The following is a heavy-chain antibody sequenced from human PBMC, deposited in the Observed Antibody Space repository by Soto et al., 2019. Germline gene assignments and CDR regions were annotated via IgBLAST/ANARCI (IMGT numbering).Heavy chain of an antibody. CDR1: GGTFSSYA. D-gene: IGHD4-4*01. V-gene: IGHV1-69*05. CDR3: ARGKPDYSNEPGWFDP. Sequence: QVQLVQSGAEVKKPGSSVKVSCKASGGTFSSYAISWVRQAPGQGLEWMGGIIPIFGTANYAQKFQGRVTITXXEXTXXAYMELSSLRSEDTAVYYCARGKPDYSNEPGWFDPWGQGTMVTVSS. CDR2: IIPIFGTA. J-gene: IGHJ5*02.